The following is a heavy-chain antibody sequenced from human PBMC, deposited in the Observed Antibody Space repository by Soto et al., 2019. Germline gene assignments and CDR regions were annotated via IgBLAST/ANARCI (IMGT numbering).Heavy chain of an antibody. D-gene: IGHD2-21*01. J-gene: IGHJ4*02. CDR1: GYTFTDYD. Sequence: ASVKVSCKTSGYTFTDYDIHWVRQAPGQTFEWLGWIATGNGNTRFSQKFQGRVTITKDTSATTAYRELTSRRGEDTAVYYCAKATRMWTPDYWGQGILVTVSS. V-gene: IGHV1-3*04. CDR3: AKATRMWTPDY. CDR2: IATGNGNT.